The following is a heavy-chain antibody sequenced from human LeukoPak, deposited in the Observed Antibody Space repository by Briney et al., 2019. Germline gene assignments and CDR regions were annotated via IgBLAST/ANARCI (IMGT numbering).Heavy chain of an antibody. CDR2: ISWNSGSI. D-gene: IGHD3-22*01. CDR1: GFTFDDYA. Sequence: GGSPRLSCAASGFTFDDYAMHWVRQAPGKGLEWVSGISWNSGSIGYADSVKGRFTISRDNAKNSLYLQMNSLRAEDTALYYRAKTYYYDSSGPLDYWGQGTLVTVSS. V-gene: IGHV3-9*01. CDR3: AKTYYYDSSGPLDY. J-gene: IGHJ4*02.